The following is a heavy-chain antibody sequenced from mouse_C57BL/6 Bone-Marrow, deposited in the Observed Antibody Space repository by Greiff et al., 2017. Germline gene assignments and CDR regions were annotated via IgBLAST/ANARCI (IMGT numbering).Heavy chain of an antibody. CDR1: GYSITSGYD. D-gene: IGHD2-3*01. Sequence: EVQLQQSGPGLVKPSQSLSLTCTVTGYSITSGYDWHWIRHFPGNKLEWMGYISYSGSTNYNPSLKSRNSITHDTSKNHFFLKLNSVTTEDTATYYCAREIDDGYWYFDVWGTGTTVTVSS. J-gene: IGHJ1*03. V-gene: IGHV3-1*01. CDR3: AREIDDGYWYFDV. CDR2: ISYSGST.